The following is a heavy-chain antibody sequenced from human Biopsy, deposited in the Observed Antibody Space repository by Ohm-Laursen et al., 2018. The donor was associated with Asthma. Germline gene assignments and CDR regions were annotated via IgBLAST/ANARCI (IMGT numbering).Heavy chain of an antibody. Sequence: SLRLSFAASGFTFADYWMSGVRQVPGKGLEWVANIKHDGSEKNHVDSLKGRFTISRDNAKNLLFLQMNSLRAEDTAVYDCARTFHLWSPYHAEHYQLWGQGTLVTVSS. V-gene: IGHV3-7*01. CDR2: IKHDGSEK. CDR1: GFTFADYW. J-gene: IGHJ1*01. D-gene: IGHD2-21*01. CDR3: ARTFHLWSPYHAEHYQL.